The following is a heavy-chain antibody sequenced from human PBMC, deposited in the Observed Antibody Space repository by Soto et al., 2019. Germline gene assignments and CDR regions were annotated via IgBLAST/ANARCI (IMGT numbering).Heavy chain of an antibody. CDR3: ARSIVVVTALDY. CDR2: INPANDNT. CDR1: GYRFSNYA. D-gene: IGHD2-21*02. V-gene: IGHV1-3*01. J-gene: IGHJ4*02. Sequence: ASVKVSCKASGYRFSNYAIQWVRQAPGQRLEWMGWINPANDNTAYSQKLQGGVTITGDTSASTAYMELSSLRSEDTAVYYCARSIVVVTALDYWGQGTLVTVSS.